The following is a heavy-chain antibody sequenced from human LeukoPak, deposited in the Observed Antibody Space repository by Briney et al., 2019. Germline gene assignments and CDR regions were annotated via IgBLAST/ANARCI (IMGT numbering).Heavy chain of an antibody. CDR2: ISYDGSVK. V-gene: IGHV3-30*18. D-gene: IGHD2-15*01. Sequence: PGGSLRLSCAASGFTFSSYGMHWVRQAPGKGLEWVAVISYDGSVKYYADSVKGRFTTSRDNSKNTLYLQMNSLRAEDTAIYYCAKVGCSGGNCYAAFDIWGQGTMVTVSS. J-gene: IGHJ3*02. CDR1: GFTFSSYG. CDR3: AKVGCSGGNCYAAFDI.